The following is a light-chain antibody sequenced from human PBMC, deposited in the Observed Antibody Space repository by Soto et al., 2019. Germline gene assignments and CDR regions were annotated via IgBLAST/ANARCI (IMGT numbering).Light chain of an antibody. CDR3: QHYNNLPLT. CDR2: GAS. V-gene: IGKV3-15*01. CDR1: QSVRNN. Sequence: EIVMTESPATLSVSPGERATLSCRASQSVRNNLAWYQQKPGQAPRLLIFGASSRATGIPARFSGSGSGTEFTLYILSLQSEDSAIYYCQHYNNLPLTLGGGTNVEIK. J-gene: IGKJ4*01.